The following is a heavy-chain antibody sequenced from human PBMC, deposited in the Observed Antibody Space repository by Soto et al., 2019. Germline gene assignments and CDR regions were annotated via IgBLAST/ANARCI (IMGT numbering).Heavy chain of an antibody. CDR1: GYIFTSYW. J-gene: IGHJ5*02. D-gene: IGHD4-17*01. V-gene: IGHV5-51*01. CDR2: IYPGDSDT. Sequence: VESLKIACKGSGYIFTSYWICCVLQVPVEGLEWMGIIYPGDSDTRSSPSFQGQVTISADKSISTAYLQWSSLKASDTAMYYCARHLPSKRGDFTGGGFDPWGQGTLVTVSS. CDR3: ARHLPSKRGDFTGGGFDP.